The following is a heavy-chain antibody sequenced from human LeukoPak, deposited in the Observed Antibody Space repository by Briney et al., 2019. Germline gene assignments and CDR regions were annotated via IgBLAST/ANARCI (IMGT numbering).Heavy chain of an antibody. V-gene: IGHV3-21*01. J-gene: IGHJ3*02. Sequence: GGSLRLSCAASGFTFSNYSMNWVRQAPGKGLEWVSSISSSSSYIYYADSVKGRFTISRDNAKNSLYLQMNSLRAEDTAVYYCARPPDGEDAFDIWGQGTMVTVSS. D-gene: IGHD3-10*01. CDR2: ISSSSSYI. CDR1: GFTFSNYS. CDR3: ARPPDGEDAFDI.